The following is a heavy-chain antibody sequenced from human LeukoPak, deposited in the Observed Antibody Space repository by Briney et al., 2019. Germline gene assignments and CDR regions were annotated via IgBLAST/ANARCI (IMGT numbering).Heavy chain of an antibody. CDR3: AKDREFDY. V-gene: IGHV3-23*01. J-gene: IGHJ4*02. CDR1: GFTFSSYS. D-gene: IGHD1-26*01. CDR2: ISGSGGST. Sequence: GGSLRLSCAASGFTFSSYSMSWVRQAPGQGLEWVSAISGSGGSTYYADSVKGRFTINRDNSKNTLYLQMNSLRAEDTAVHYCAKDREFDYWGQGTLVTVSS.